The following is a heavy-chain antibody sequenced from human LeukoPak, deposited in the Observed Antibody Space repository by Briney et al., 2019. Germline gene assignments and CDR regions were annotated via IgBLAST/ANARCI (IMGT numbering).Heavy chain of an antibody. J-gene: IGHJ4*02. Sequence: SETLSLTCTVSGDSVSSSNYYWGWIRQAPGKGLEWIGSMYYSGKTYYNPSLKSRVTMSVDTSKNQFSLKLSSVTAADTAVYYCARDLHDYGDYVLDYWGQGTLVTVSS. D-gene: IGHD4-17*01. CDR3: ARDLHDYGDYVLDY. CDR1: GDSVSSSNYY. CDR2: MYYSGKT. V-gene: IGHV4-39*07.